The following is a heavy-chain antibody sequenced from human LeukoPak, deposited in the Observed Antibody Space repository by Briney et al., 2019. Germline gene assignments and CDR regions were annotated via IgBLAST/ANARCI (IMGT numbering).Heavy chain of an antibody. V-gene: IGHV1-8*03. CDR1: GYTFFNSD. D-gene: IGHD2-15*01. CDR3: ARGTGDSAALDY. J-gene: IGHJ4*02. CDR2: VNPDTGYT. Sequence: ASVMVSCKASGYTFFNSDFNWVRQATGQGLEWMGWVNPDTGYTGHAQKFQGRVTITRDTSLGTAYMELSSLTSEDTAVYYCARGTGDSAALDYWGQGTLVTVSS.